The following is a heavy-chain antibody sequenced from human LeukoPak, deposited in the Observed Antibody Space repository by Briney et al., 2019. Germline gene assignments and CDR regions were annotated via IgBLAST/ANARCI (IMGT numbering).Heavy chain of an antibody. V-gene: IGHV1-69*05. CDR3: AGHVGQQLTNWLDP. D-gene: IGHD6-13*01. CDR1: GGTFSSYA. J-gene: IGHJ5*02. Sequence: ASVKVSCKASGGTFSSYAISWVRQAPGQGLEWMGGIIPIFGTANYAQKFQGRVTITTDESTSTAYMELSSLRSEDTAVYYCAGHVGQQLTNWLDPWGQGTLVTVSS. CDR2: IIPIFGTA.